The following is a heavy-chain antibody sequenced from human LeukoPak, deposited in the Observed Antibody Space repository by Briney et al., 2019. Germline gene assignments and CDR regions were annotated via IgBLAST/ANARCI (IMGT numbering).Heavy chain of an antibody. J-gene: IGHJ4*02. V-gene: IGHV4-34*01. D-gene: IGHD3-10*01. Sequence: SETLSLTCPVYGGSFSNYYWSWLRQPPGKGLEWIGEINDSGSTNYNPSLKSRVTISVDTSKNQFSLKLSSVTAADTAVYYCARGLKHVLLWFGGGFDYWGQGTRVTVSS. CDR3: ARGLKHVLLWFGGGFDY. CDR2: INDSGST. CDR1: GGSFSNYY.